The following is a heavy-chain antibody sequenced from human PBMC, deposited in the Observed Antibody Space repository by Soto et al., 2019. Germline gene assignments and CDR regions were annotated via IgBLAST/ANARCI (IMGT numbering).Heavy chain of an antibody. D-gene: IGHD1-26*01. CDR1: GGDLTNSG. CDR2: IFPLVAMV. V-gene: IGHV1-69*12. Sequence: QVHLVQSGAEMKKPGSSVKVSCKVSGGDLTNSGISWVRQAPGQGLEWMGGIFPLVAMVDYSQKYQGRVTITADDTTNTACMDLGSLRSADPAAYYCAKEAGAADKSWGQGTLVIVSS. J-gene: IGHJ4*02. CDR3: AKEAGAADKS.